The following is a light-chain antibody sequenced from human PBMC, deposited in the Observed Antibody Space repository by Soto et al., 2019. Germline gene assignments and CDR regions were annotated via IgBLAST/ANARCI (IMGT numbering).Light chain of an antibody. CDR3: QQSYSSIT. Sequence: GDRVNITCRASQSISSWLAWYQQKPGKAPKLLIYAASSLQSGVPSRFSGSGSGTDFTLTISSLQPEDFATYYCQQSYSSITFGQGTRLEIK. V-gene: IGKV1-39*01. J-gene: IGKJ5*01. CDR1: QSISSW. CDR2: AAS.